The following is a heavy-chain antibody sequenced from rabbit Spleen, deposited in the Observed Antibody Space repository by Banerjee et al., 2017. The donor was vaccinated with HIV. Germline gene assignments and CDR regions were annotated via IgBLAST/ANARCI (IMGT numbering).Heavy chain of an antibody. V-gene: IGHV1S40*01. CDR1: GFSFSGGGD. CDR2: ISIGDGRI. CDR3: ARGYTWDGGFNL. J-gene: IGHJ4*01. Sequence: QSLEESGGDLVKPGASLTLTCTASGFSFSGGGDMCWVRQAPGKGLELIACISIGDGRIYYASWAKGRFTISKTSSTTVTLQMTSLTAADTATYFCARGYTWDGGFNLWGQGTLVTVS. D-gene: IGHD4-2*01.